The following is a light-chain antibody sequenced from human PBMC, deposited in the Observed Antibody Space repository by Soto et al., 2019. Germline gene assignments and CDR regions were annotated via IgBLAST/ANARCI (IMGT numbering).Light chain of an antibody. CDR2: DVS. J-gene: IGLJ1*01. V-gene: IGLV2-11*01. Sequence: QSVLTQPRSVSGSPGQSVTISCTGTSSDVGGYNYVSWYQQHPGKAPKLMIYDVSKRPSGVPDRFSGSKSGNTASLTISGLQAEDEADYYCCSHAGSYTSKVFGTGTKVTVL. CDR3: CSHAGSYTSKV. CDR1: SSDVGGYNY.